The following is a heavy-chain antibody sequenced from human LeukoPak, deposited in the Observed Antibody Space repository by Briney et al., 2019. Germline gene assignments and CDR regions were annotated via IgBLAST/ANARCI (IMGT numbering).Heavy chain of an antibody. V-gene: IGHV4-59*01. J-gene: IGHJ4*02. CDR1: GCSISSYY. CDR3: AREGRAVATFDY. D-gene: IGHD6-19*01. Sequence: VQPSETLSLTCTVSGCSISSYYWSWLRQPPGKGLEWIGYIYYSGSTNYNPSLKSRVTISVDTSKNQFSLKLSSVTAADTAVYYCAREGRAVATFDYWGQGTLVTVSS. CDR2: IYYSGST.